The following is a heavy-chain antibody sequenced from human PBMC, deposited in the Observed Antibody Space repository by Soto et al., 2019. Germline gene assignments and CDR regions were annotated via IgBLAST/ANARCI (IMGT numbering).Heavy chain of an antibody. CDR2: IYPGDSDT. D-gene: IGHD3-10*01. CDR1: GYSFTSYW. Sequence: GESLKISCKGSGYSFTSYWIGWVRQMPGKGLEWMGIIYPGDSDTRYSPSFQGQVTISADKSISTASLKWSSLKASDTAMYYCARPIRKRSGSYWVDLWGRGTLVTVSS. J-gene: IGHJ2*01. V-gene: IGHV5-51*01. CDR3: ARPIRKRSGSYWVDL.